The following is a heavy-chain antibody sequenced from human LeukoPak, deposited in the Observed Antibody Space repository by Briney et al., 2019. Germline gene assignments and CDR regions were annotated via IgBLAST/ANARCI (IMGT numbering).Heavy chain of an antibody. CDR2: IYYSGTT. V-gene: IGHV4-59*01. J-gene: IGHJ4*02. CDR3: ARSGGYSSPQNY. Sequence: SETLSLTCTVSGGSISSYYWSWIRQPPGKGLEWSGYIYYSGTTNYNPSLKSRVTISVDTSKSQFSLKLNSVTAADTAVYYCARSGGYSSPQNYWGQGTLVTVSS. CDR1: GGSISSYY. D-gene: IGHD6-19*01.